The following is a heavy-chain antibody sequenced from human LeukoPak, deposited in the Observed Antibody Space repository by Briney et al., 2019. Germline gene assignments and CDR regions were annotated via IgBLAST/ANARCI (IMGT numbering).Heavy chain of an antibody. D-gene: IGHD2-15*01. J-gene: IGHJ4*02. CDR3: GRGGSSGVDY. Sequence: ASVKVSCKTSGYTFTDNALHWVRQAPGQRPDWMGWIRTDNGDTKYSQKFQGRVTLTRDTSASTVYVELNSLRSEDTAVYYCGRGGSSGVDYWGQGTLVTVSS. CDR2: IRTDNGDT. V-gene: IGHV1-3*04. CDR1: GYTFTDNA.